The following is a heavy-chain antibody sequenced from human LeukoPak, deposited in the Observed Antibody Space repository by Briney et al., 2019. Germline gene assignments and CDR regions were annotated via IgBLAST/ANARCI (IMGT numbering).Heavy chain of an antibody. V-gene: IGHV4-59*08. Sequence: SETLSLTCTVSGGSIGGYYWSWIREPPGKGVEWIGYISYSGNTYYNPSLKSRVTISVDTSKNQVSLKLTFVTAADTAVYYCARKVPDRSSWYDYWGQGTLVTVSS. CDR2: ISYSGNT. D-gene: IGHD6-13*01. CDR3: ARKVPDRSSWYDY. CDR1: GGSIGGYY. J-gene: IGHJ4*02.